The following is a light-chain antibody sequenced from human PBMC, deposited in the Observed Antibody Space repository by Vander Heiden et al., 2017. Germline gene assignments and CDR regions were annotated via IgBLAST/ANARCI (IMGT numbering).Light chain of an antibody. CDR2: GAS. CDR3: QYYPSFLT. V-gene: IGKV3-20*01. J-gene: IGKJ4*01. CDR1: QSVSSGY. Sequence: EIVLTQSPGTLSLSPGERATLSCRASQSVSSGYLAWHQQRPGQPPRLLICGASSRATGIPDRFSGSGSGTDFTLTISRLEPEDFAVYYCQYYPSFLTFGGGTKVEIK.